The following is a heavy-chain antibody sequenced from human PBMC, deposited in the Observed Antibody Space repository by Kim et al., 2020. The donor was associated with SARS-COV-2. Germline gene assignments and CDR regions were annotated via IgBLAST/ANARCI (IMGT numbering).Heavy chain of an antibody. CDR2: ISSSGSTI. CDR3: AREEGSGSYYFDY. V-gene: IGHV3-48*03. CDR1: GFTFSSYE. J-gene: IGHJ4*02. D-gene: IGHD3-10*01. Sequence: GGSLRLSCAASGFTFSSYEMNWVRQAPGKGLEWVSYISSSGSTIYYADSVKGRFTISRDNAKNSLYLQMNSLRAEDTAVYYCAREEGSGSYYFDYWGQGTLVTVSS.